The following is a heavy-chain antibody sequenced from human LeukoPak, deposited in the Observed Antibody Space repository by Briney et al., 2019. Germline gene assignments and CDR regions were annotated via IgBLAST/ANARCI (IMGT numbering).Heavy chain of an antibody. CDR1: GYSFTSYW. Sequence: GESLKISCKGSGYSFTSYWISWVRQMPGKGPEWMGRIDPSDSYTNYSPSFQGHVTISADKSISTAYLQWSSLKASDTAMYYCARHPIAAAATYYYYGMDVWGQGTTVTVSS. V-gene: IGHV5-10-1*01. CDR3: ARHPIAAAATYYYYGMDV. CDR2: IDPSDSYT. D-gene: IGHD6-13*01. J-gene: IGHJ6*02.